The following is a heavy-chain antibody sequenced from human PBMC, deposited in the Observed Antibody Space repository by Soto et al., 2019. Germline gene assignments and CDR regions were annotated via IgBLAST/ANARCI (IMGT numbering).Heavy chain of an antibody. CDR1: GGSISSGNYY. D-gene: IGHD2-15*01. CDR3: ATMGTPATGLYFFDY. CDR2: ISYSGST. Sequence: QVQLQESGPGLVKPSQTLSLTCTVSGGSISSGNYYWSWIRQPPGKGLEWMGCISYSGSTYYRTSLKSRVTISVDTYKSPFSLHLSFVTAADTAVYYCATMGTPATGLYFFDYWGQGSLVTVSS. V-gene: IGHV4-30-4*01. J-gene: IGHJ4*02.